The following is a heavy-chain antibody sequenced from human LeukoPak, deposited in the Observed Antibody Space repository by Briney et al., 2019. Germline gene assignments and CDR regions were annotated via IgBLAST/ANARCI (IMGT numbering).Heavy chain of an antibody. CDR1: GFTFSSYA. J-gene: IGHJ5*02. V-gene: IGHV3-30*04. CDR3: ARDSRILWFGEASLGIWCDP. D-gene: IGHD3-10*01. Sequence: GGSLRLSCAASGFTFSSYAMHWVRQAPGKGLEWVAVISYDGSNKYYADSVKGRFTISRDNSKNTLYLQMNSLRAEDTAVYYCARDSRILWFGEASLGIWCDPWGQGTLLTVPS. CDR2: ISYDGSNK.